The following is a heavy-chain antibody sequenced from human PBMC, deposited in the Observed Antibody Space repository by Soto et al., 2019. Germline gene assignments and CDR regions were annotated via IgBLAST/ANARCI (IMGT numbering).Heavy chain of an antibody. V-gene: IGHV1-3*01. CDR1: GYTFTSYA. CDR3: ARDEGGLEWLLSLDY. Sequence: QVQLVQSGAEVKKPGASVKVSCKASGYTFTSYAMHWVRQAPGQRLEWMGWINAGNGNTKYSQKFQGRVTITRDTSASTDYMELSSLRSEDTAVYYCARDEGGLEWLLSLDYWGQGTLVTVSS. CDR2: INAGNGNT. D-gene: IGHD3-3*01. J-gene: IGHJ4*02.